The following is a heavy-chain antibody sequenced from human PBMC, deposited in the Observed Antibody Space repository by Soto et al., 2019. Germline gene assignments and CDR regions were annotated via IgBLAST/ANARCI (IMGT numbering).Heavy chain of an antibody. D-gene: IGHD1-26*01. J-gene: IGHJ4*02. CDR3: ARHGGSYYFDY. CDR2: IYSGNT. V-gene: IGHV4-39*01. Sequence: QLQLQESGPGLVKPSETLSLTCTVSGGSISSSTYYWGWIRQPPGKGLEWIGSIYSGNTYHNPSLKSRVTLSADTSKNQLSLRLSSVTAADTAVYYCARHGGSYYFDYWGQGTLVTVSS. CDR1: GGSISSSTYY.